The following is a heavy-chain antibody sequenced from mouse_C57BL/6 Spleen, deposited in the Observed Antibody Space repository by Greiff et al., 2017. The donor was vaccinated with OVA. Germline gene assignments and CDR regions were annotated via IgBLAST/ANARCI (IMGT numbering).Heavy chain of an antibody. CDR1: GYTFTSYG. CDR3: ARSYYYGSRRDAMDY. V-gene: IGHV1-81*01. Sequence: VKLQESGAELARPGASVKLSCKASGYTFTSYGISWVKQRTGQGLEWIGEIYPRSGNTYYNEKFKGTATLTADKSYSTAYMELRSLTSEDSAVYFCARSYYYGSRRDAMDYWGQGTSVTVSS. D-gene: IGHD1-1*01. CDR2: IYPRSGNT. J-gene: IGHJ4*01.